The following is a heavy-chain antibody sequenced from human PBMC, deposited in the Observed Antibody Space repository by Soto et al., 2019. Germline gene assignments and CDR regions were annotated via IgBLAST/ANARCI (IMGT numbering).Heavy chain of an antibody. J-gene: IGHJ6*02. CDR2: IYYSGST. CDR3: ARGIEGWYQGRYYYGMDV. Sequence: QVQLQESGPGLVKPSETLSLTCTVSGGSVSSGSYYWSWIRQPPGKGLEWIGYIYYSGSTNYNPSLKSRVTISVDASKNQFSVKLISVTAAGTAVYYCARGIEGWYQGRYYYGMDVWGQGTTVTVSS. V-gene: IGHV4-61*01. D-gene: IGHD6-19*01. CDR1: GGSVSSGSYY.